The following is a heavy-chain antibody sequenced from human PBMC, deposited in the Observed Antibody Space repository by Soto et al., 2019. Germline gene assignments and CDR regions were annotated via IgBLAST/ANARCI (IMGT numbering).Heavy chain of an antibody. J-gene: IGHJ4*02. Sequence: SETLSLTCSVPGGSISTVGHYWTWIRQPPGKGLEWIGSIYHTGSTYYSKSLRSRLTMSVDASKSQFSLRLSSVTAADTAVYYCARATGTLRSRNCDYWGQGSLVTVSS. CDR2: IYHTGST. V-gene: IGHV4-31*03. CDR1: GGSISTVGHY. CDR3: ARATGTLRSRNCDY. D-gene: IGHD1-1*01.